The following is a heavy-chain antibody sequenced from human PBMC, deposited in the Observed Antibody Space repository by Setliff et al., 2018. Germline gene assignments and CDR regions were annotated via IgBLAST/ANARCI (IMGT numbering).Heavy chain of an antibody. CDR3: ARVESMVRGKNILRHFDY. CDR2: VTIYNGNT. J-gene: IGHJ4*02. Sequence: VSCKASGYTFNHYGVAWVRQAPGQGLDWMGWVTIYNGNTKYAQNLRGRLTLSTDRSTSTVYMELGSLTTDDTAIYYCARVESMVRGKNILRHFDYWGQGTQVTVSS. CDR1: GYTFNHYG. D-gene: IGHD3-10*01. V-gene: IGHV1-18*01.